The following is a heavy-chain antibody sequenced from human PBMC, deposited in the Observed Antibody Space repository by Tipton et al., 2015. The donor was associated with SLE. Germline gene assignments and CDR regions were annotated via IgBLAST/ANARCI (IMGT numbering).Heavy chain of an antibody. CDR1: GGSISSSSYY. CDR2: IYYSGST. V-gene: IGHV4-39*07. J-gene: IGHJ2*01. CDR3: ARGYCRGGSCSRWWYFDL. D-gene: IGHD2-15*01. Sequence: TLSLTCTVSGGSISSSSYYWGWIRQPPGKGLEGIGSIYYSGSTYYNPSPKSRVTISVDPSKNQFSLKLSSVTAAGTAVYYCARGYCRGGSCSRWWYFDLWGGGTLVTVSS.